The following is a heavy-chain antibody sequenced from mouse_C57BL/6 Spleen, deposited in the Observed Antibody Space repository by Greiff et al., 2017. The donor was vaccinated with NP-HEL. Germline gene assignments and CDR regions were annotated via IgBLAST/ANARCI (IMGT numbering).Heavy chain of an antibody. Sequence: EVKLMESGEGLVKPGGSLKLSCAASGFTFSSYAMSWVRQTPEKRLEWVAYISSGGDYIYYADTVKGRFTISRDNARNTLYLQMSRLKSEDTAMYYCTRDQGITTKEGGYWYFDVWGTGTTVTVSS. CDR1: GFTFSSYA. J-gene: IGHJ1*03. V-gene: IGHV5-9-1*02. CDR2: ISSGGDYI. D-gene: IGHD2-4*01. CDR3: TRDQGITTKEGGYWYFDV.